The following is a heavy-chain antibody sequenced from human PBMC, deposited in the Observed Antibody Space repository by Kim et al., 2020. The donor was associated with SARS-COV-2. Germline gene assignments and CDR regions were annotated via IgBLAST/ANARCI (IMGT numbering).Heavy chain of an antibody. D-gene: IGHD4-4*01. Sequence: GGSLRLSCTASGFTFTTYWMHWVRQAPGKGLVWLSRVNVDMTTINYADSVEGRFTVSRDNAKNTLYLQMDSLGDEDTAVYFFARIPYSPMLDYWGKGTLV. J-gene: IGHJ4*02. CDR1: GFTFTTYW. V-gene: IGHV3-74*01. CDR3: ARIPYSPMLDY. CDR2: VNVDMTTI.